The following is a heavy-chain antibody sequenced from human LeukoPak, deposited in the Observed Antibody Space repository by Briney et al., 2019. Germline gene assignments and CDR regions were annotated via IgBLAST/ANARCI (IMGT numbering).Heavy chain of an antibody. CDR2: ISGSGGNI. D-gene: IGHD6-6*01. V-gene: IGHV3-23*01. CDR3: ANLAAFNCFDI. Sequence: GGSLRLSCAASGFTFSSYRMIWVRQAPGKALEWVSAISGSGGNIYYADSVKGRFTISRDNSKHTLYLQMNSLRAEYSAVYQCANLAAFNCFDIWGQGTMVTVSS. CDR1: GFTFSSYR. J-gene: IGHJ3*02.